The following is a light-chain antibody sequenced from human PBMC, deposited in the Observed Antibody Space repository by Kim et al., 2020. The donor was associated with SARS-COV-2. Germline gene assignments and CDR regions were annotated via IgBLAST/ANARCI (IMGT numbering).Light chain of an antibody. V-gene: IGLV3-19*01. Sequence: SSELTQDPAVSVALGQTVRITCQGDSLRSYYASWYQQKPGQAPVLVIYGKNNRPSGIPDRFSGSSSGNTASLTITGAQAEDEADYYCNSRDSSGNHLVVF. CDR3: NSRDSSGNHLVV. J-gene: IGLJ2*01. CDR1: SLRSYY. CDR2: GKN.